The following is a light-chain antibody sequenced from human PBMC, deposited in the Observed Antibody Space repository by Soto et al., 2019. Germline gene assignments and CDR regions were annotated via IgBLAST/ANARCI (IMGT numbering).Light chain of an antibody. J-gene: IGLJ1*01. CDR3: CSYAGTYV. V-gene: IGLV2-23*02. Sequence: QSALTQPASVSGSPGQSITISCTGTSSDVGSYNLVSWYQHHPGKAPKLMIFEVSKRPSGVSNRSSGSKSGNTASLTISGLQAEDEAEYYCCSYAGTYVFGTGTKLTVL. CDR2: EVS. CDR1: SSDVGSYNL.